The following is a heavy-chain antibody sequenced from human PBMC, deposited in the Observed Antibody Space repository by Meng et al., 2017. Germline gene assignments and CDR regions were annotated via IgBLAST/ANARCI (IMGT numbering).Heavy chain of an antibody. Sequence: QVQLGGSGVGVAQPGRSLSRSVSGAGISFSSYSMHLGRQAAGKGLEWVEVISYGGSNKYYADSVKGRFTIDRDNSKNTLYLQMNSLRAEDTAVYYCARDPGWLVRGYFDYWGQGTLVTVSS. CDR2: ISYGGSNK. D-gene: IGHD6-19*01. CDR1: GISFSSYS. V-gene: IGHV3-30*04. J-gene: IGHJ4*02. CDR3: ARDPGWLVRGYFDY.